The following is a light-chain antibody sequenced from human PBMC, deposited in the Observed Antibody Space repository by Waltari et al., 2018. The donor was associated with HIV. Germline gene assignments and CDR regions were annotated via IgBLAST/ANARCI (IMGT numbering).Light chain of an antibody. J-gene: IGKJ2*01. CDR1: QSLLNSNGYNY. V-gene: IGKV2-28*01. CDR3: MQSLQTPRT. Sequence: DIVMTQSPLSLPVTPGEPASISCRSSQSLLNSNGYNYLDWYLQKPGQPPQLLIYLGSTRASGVPDRFSGSGSGTDFTLTISAVGAEDVGVYYCMQSLQTPRTFGQGTKLEIK. CDR2: LGS.